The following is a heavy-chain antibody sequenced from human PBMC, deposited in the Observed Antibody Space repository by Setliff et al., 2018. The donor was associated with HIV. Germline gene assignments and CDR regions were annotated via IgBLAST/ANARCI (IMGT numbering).Heavy chain of an antibody. CDR2: ISRNFDGGAT. V-gene: IGHV3-15*01. Sequence: GGSLRLSCAASGVTVSDVWMSWVRQAPGKGLAWVGRISRNFDGGATAYAASVKGRFTISRDDSKNTAYLQMNSLKTEDTAVYYCTTTYGDYVFAEYFQHWGQGTLVTVS. CDR1: GVTVSDVW. CDR3: TTTYGDYVFAEYFQH. D-gene: IGHD4-17*01. J-gene: IGHJ1*01.